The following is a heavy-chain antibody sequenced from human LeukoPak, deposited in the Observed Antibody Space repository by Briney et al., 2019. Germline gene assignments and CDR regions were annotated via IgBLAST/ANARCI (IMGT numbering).Heavy chain of an antibody. J-gene: IGHJ4*02. CDR3: ARGYYYDSSGPTLGGY. CDR2: IYHSGST. V-gene: IGHV4-38-2*02. Sequence: SETLSLTCTVSGYSISSGYYWGWIRQPPGKGLEWIGSIYHSGSTYYNPSLKSRVTISVDTSKNQFSLKLSSVTAADTAVYYCARGYYYDSSGPTLGGYWGQGTLVTVSS. D-gene: IGHD3-22*01. CDR1: GYSISSGYY.